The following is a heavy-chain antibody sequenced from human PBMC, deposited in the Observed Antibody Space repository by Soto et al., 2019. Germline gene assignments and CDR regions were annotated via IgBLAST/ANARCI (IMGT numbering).Heavy chain of an antibody. CDR3: ARLGDTTYNWFDP. J-gene: IGHJ5*02. CDR1: GAAISSYY. Sequence: PSETLSLTCSVSGAAISSYYWSWIRQPPGKGLEWIGYIYDSGSTNYNPSLKSRVTISVDTSKNRFSLKLSSVTAADTAVYYCARLGDTTYNWFDPWGQGTLVTVSS. D-gene: IGHD5-18*01. V-gene: IGHV4-59*08. CDR2: IYDSGST.